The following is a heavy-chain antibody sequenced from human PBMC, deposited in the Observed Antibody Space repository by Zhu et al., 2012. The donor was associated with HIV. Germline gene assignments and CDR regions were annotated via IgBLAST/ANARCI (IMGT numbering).Heavy chain of an antibody. CDR2: INHTGNT. CDR1: GESLTGNTYY. CDR3: ARDHHTSGYHY. Sequence: QVQLQQWGAGLLKPSETLSLTCAVYGESLTGNTYYWSWIRQPPGKGLEWIGEINHTGNTNYNPSLKSRVTISVDTSKNQFSLKLSSVTAADTALYYCARDHHTSGYHYWGQGTLVTVSS. D-gene: IGHD3-22*01. J-gene: IGHJ4*02. V-gene: IGHV4-34*02.